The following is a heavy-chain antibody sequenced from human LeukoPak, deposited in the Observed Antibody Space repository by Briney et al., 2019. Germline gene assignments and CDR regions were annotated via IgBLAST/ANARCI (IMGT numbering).Heavy chain of an antibody. V-gene: IGHV3-9*01. CDR2: ISWNSGSI. CDR1: GFTFDDQA. CDR3: ARGPVGLSALDS. Sequence: GRSLRLSCAASGFTFDDQAMHWVRQVPGRGLEWVSGISWNSGSIGYGESVKGRFTISRDNAKNMLYLQMNSLRAEDTAVYYCARGPVGLSALDSWGQGTLVTVSS. J-gene: IGHJ4*02. D-gene: IGHD2-15*01.